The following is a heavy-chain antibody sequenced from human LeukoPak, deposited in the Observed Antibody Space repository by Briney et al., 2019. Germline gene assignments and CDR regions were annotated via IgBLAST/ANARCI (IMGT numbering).Heavy chain of an antibody. CDR2: ISDSGGGT. CDR3: AKDQKSSTWYFFDY. J-gene: IGHJ4*02. CDR1: GFTFSSYV. D-gene: IGHD6-13*01. Sequence: QAGGSLRLSCAASGFTFSSYVMNWVRQAPGKGLEGVSAISDSGGGTYYADSVKGRFTISRDNSKNTLYLQMNSLRAEDTAVYYCAKDQKSSTWYFFDYWGQGALVTVSS. V-gene: IGHV3-23*01.